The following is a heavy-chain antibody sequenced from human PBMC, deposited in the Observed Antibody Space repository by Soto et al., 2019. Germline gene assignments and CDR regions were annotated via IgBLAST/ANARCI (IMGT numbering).Heavy chain of an antibody. CDR3: ARRYQAFGNYYFDY. Sequence: ASVKVSRKASGYTFISYDINWVRQATGQGLEWMGWMNPNSGNTGYAQKFQGRVTMTRSTSISTAYMELSSLRSEDTAVYYCARRYQAFGNYYFDYWGQGTLVNVSS. J-gene: IGHJ4*02. CDR1: GYTFISYD. D-gene: IGHD1-7*01. V-gene: IGHV1-8*01. CDR2: MNPNSGNT.